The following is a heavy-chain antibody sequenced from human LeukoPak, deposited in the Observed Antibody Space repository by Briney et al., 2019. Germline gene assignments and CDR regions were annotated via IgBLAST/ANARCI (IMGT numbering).Heavy chain of an antibody. CDR3: ARTGYDDSDY. J-gene: IGHJ4*02. CDR2: IYYSGST. Sequence: PSETLSLTCTVSGGSISSYYWSWIRQPPGKGLEWIGYIYYSGSTNYNPSLKSRVTISVDTSKNQFSLKLSSVTAADTAVYYCARTGYDDSDYWGQGTLVTVSS. V-gene: IGHV4-59*01. CDR1: GGSISSYY. D-gene: IGHD3-3*01.